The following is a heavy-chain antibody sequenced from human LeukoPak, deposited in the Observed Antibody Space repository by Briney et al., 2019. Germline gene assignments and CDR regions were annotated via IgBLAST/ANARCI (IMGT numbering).Heavy chain of an antibody. CDR1: GFTFSGYA. CDR2: ISSDESNR. Sequence: GGSLRLSCAASGFTFSGYAMHWVRQAPGKGLEWVAFISSDESNRYYTDSVKGRFTISRDNSKNTLYLQMNSLRPEDTAVYYCARGDTSGWYYYFDYWGQGTLVTVSS. J-gene: IGHJ4*02. V-gene: IGHV3-30-3*01. D-gene: IGHD6-19*01. CDR3: ARGDTSGWYYYFDY.